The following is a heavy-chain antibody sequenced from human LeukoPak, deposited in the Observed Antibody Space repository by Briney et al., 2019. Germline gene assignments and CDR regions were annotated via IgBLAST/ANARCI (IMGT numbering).Heavy chain of an antibody. Sequence: SETLSLTCTVSGGSISSYYRSWIRQPAGKGLEWIGRIYSSGSTNYKPSLKSRVTMSVDTSKNQFSLKLSSVTAADTAVYYCAKALKVDTFDYWGQGTLVTVSS. CDR3: AKALKVDTFDY. CDR2: IYSSGST. V-gene: IGHV4-4*07. D-gene: IGHD1-26*01. CDR1: GGSISSYY. J-gene: IGHJ4*02.